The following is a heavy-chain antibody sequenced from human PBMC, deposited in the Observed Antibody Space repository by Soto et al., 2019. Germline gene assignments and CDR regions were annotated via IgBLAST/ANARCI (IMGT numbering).Heavy chain of an antibody. CDR3: ARRLAAGPREYFYGMGV. CDR1: GFTFSSYS. CDR2: ISSSSSYI. V-gene: IGHV3-21*01. J-gene: IGHJ6*02. D-gene: IGHD6-13*01. Sequence: GGSLRLSCAASGFTFSSYSMNWVRQAPGKGLEWVSSISSSSSYIYYADSVKGRFTISRDNAKNSLYLQMNSLRAEDTAVYYCARRLAAGPREYFYGMGVWGQGTTVTASS.